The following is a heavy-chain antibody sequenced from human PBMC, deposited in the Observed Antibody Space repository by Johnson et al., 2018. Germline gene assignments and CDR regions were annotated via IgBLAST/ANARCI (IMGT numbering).Heavy chain of an antibody. CDR3: AILNPAGYGVDV. CDR2: IYYSGST. CDR1: GGSISSYY. V-gene: IGHV4-59*03. Sequence: QVQLQESGPGLVKPSESXSLTCTVSGGSISSYYWSWIRQPPGKGLEWSGLIYYSGSTNYNPPLKSRVTISVDTSKNQLPLKLSSVTAAETAGYYCAILNPAGYGVDVWGQGTTVTVSS. J-gene: IGHJ6*02.